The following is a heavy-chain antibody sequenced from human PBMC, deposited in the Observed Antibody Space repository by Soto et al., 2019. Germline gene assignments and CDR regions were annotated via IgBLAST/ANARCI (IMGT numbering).Heavy chain of an antibody. D-gene: IGHD2-15*01. CDR1: GFTFSSYA. CDR2: ISGSGGST. CDR3: ANLLTNKKVVAATFFDI. J-gene: IGHJ3*02. Sequence: GGSLRLSCAASGFTFSSYAMSWVRQAPGKGLEWVSAISGSGGSTYYADSVKGRFTISRDNSKNTLYLQMNSLRAEDTAVYYCANLLTNKKVVAATFFDIWGQGTMVTVSS. V-gene: IGHV3-23*01.